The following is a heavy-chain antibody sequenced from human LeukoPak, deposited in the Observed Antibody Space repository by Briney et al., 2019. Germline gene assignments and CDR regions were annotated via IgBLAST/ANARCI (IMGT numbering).Heavy chain of an antibody. CDR3: TTDDGYNMYNWFDP. D-gene: IGHD5-24*01. CDR1: GLSFSNAW. Sequence: PGGSLRLSCEASGLSFSNAWMSWVRQAPGKGLEWVGRIKSKIDGGTSIYAAPVKGRFTISRDDSTNSLYLQMNSLKTEDTAVYYCTTDDGYNMYNWFDPWGQGTLVTVSS. J-gene: IGHJ5*02. V-gene: IGHV3-15*01. CDR2: IKSKIDGGTS.